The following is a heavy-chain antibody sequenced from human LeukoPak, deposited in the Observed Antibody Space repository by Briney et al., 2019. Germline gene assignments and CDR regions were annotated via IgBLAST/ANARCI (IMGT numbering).Heavy chain of an antibody. J-gene: IGHJ4*02. Sequence: SETLSLTCTVSGDSIRSNNYYWGWIRQPPGKGLEWIGSIYDTGSTFYNPSLKSRVIISVDTSKNQFSLKLSSVTAADTAMYYCQSRFLEWLLDYWGQGTLVTVSS. CDR3: QSRFLEWLLDY. V-gene: IGHV4-39*01. D-gene: IGHD3-3*01. CDR2: IYDTGST. CDR1: GDSIRSNNYY.